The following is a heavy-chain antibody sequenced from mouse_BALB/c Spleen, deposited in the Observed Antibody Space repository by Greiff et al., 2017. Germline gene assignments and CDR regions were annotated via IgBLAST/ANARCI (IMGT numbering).Heavy chain of an antibody. CDR2: INPYNDGT. V-gene: IGHV1-14*01. Sequence: QLQQSGPELVKPGASVKMSCKASGYTFTSYVMHWVKQKPGQGLEWIGYINPYNDGTKYNEKFKGKATLTSDKSSSTAYMELSSLTSEDSAVYYCARGYYGSSPSWFAYWGQGTLVTVSA. D-gene: IGHD1-1*01. J-gene: IGHJ3*01. CDR1: GYTFTSYV. CDR3: ARGYYGSSPSWFAY.